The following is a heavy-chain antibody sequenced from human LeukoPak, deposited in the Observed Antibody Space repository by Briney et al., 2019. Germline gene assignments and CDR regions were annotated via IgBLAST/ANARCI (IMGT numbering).Heavy chain of an antibody. CDR1: GYTLTDYY. CDR3: ARDPNYYDSSGYGY. D-gene: IGHD3-22*01. J-gene: IGHJ4*02. CDR2: INPNSGGT. V-gene: IGHV1-2*06. Sequence: ASVKVSCKASGYTLTDYYMHWVRQAPGQGLEWMGRINPNSGGTNYAQKFQGRVTMTRDTSISTVYMELSRLRSDDTAVYYCARDPNYYDSSGYGYWGQGTLVTVSS.